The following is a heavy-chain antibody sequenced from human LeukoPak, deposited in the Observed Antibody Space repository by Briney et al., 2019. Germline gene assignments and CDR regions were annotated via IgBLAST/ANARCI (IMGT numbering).Heavy chain of an antibody. D-gene: IGHD2-2*02. CDR3: ARGYCTSSSCYNDY. CDR2: MSFDVNNK. Sequence: GGSLRLSCVTSGFTFSSYAFHWVRQAPGKGLEWVATMSFDVNNKYYADSVRGRFTISRDNSKNTLYLQMNSLRAEDTAVYSCARGYCTSSSCYNDYWGQGTLVTVSS. J-gene: IGHJ4*02. CDR1: GFTFSSYA. V-gene: IGHV3-30*04.